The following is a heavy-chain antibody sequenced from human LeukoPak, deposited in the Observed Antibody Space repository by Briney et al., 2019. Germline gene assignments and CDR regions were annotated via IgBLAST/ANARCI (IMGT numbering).Heavy chain of an antibody. V-gene: IGHV3-23*01. D-gene: IGHD3-10*01. Sequence: GGSLRLSCEASGFTFSSYAMTWVRQAPGRGLEWVSMISGSGYYTYYADSMKGRFSISRDNSKNTLYLQVTRLRVEDTAIYYCAKGQMVRGVITSYYVDDWGKGTTVTVSS. J-gene: IGHJ6*03. CDR1: GFTFSSYA. CDR2: ISGSGYYT. CDR3: AKGQMVRGVITSYYVDD.